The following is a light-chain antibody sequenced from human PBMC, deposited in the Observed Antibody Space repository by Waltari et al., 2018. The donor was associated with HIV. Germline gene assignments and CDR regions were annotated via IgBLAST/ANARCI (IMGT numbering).Light chain of an antibody. CDR3: QSADSSGTYAV. Sequence: SYELTQPPSVSVSPGQTARITCSGDVLPKQYAYWYQQKPGQAPVVVISKDSGRHSGFPERFAGSSSGTTVTLTISGVQAEDEADYYCQSADSSGTYAVFGGGTQLTVL. CDR1: VLPKQY. CDR2: KDS. J-gene: IGLJ7*01. V-gene: IGLV3-25*03.